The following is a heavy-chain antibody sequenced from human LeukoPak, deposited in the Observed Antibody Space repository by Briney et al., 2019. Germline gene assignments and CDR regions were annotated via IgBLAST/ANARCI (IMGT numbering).Heavy chain of an antibody. J-gene: IGHJ4*02. CDR3: ARGRGVTTLYFFDY. V-gene: IGHV4-34*01. Sequence: PSETLSLTCAVYGGSFSGYYWSWIRQPPGKGLEWIGEINHSGSTNYNPSLKSRVTISVDTSKNQFSLKLSSVTAADTAVYYCARGRGVTTLYFFDYWGQGTLVTVSS. D-gene: IGHD4-17*01. CDR2: INHSGST. CDR1: GGSFSGYY.